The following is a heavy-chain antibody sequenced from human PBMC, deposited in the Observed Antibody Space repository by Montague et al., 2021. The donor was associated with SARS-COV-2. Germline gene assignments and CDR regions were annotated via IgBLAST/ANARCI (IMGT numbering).Heavy chain of an antibody. CDR2: IYHTGST. CDR1: GGSLINYY. J-gene: IGHJ6*02. Sequence: SETLSLTCSVSGGSLINYYWSWIRQPPGKGLEWMGYIYHTGSTDXNPSLESRVTLSIDTSKNEFSLKLTSVTAADTAVYYCARGGRRLQFSYYYGMDVWGQGTTVTVSS. D-gene: IGHD3-10*01. V-gene: IGHV4-59*01. CDR3: ARGGRRLQFSYYYGMDV.